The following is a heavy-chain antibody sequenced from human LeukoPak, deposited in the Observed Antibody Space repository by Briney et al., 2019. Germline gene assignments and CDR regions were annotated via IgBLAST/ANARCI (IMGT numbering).Heavy chain of an antibody. D-gene: IGHD2-15*01. CDR2: IYPGDSDT. Sequence: GEDLEISRYASGYRFTSYWMGWVRPMPGKGLEGMVIIYPGDSDTRYSPSFQGQVTISAHKSISPAYLQWSSLKASDTAMYYCARVFVVVVAASVNYYYMGVWGKGTTVTISS. CDR1: GYRFTSYW. J-gene: IGHJ6*03. CDR3: ARVFVVVVAASVNYYYMGV. V-gene: IGHV5-51*01.